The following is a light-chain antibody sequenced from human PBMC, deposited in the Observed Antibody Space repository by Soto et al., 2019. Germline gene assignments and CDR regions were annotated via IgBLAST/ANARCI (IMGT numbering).Light chain of an antibody. CDR3: KQNNNWPPIT. V-gene: IGKV3-15*01. Sequence: SPATLSVSPGDRATLSCRASQSVRSNLAWYQHKPGQAPRLLIYGASTRATGIPARFSGSGSGTEFTLTISSLQSEDFAVYYCKQNNNWPPITFGQGTRLEI. J-gene: IGKJ5*01. CDR2: GAS. CDR1: QSVRSN.